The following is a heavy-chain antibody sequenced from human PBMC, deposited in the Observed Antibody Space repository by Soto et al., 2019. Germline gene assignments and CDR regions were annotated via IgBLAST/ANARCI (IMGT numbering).Heavy chain of an antibody. D-gene: IGHD6-19*01. CDR2: IYTGGGT. Sequence: GSLRLSCAASGLTVSSNYMNWVRQAPGKGLEWVSLIYTGGGTYYADSVKGRFTVSRDNSKNTLYLQMNSLRAEDTAVYYCARMGQWRVPGDYYYGMDVWGQGTSVTVSS. J-gene: IGHJ6*02. CDR3: ARMGQWRVPGDYYYGMDV. V-gene: IGHV3-53*01. CDR1: GLTVSSNY.